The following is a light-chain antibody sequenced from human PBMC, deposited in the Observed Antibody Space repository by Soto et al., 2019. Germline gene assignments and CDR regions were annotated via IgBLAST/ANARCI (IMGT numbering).Light chain of an antibody. J-gene: IGKJ5*01. V-gene: IGKV2D-29*02. Sequence: DVVMTQTPLSLSVAPGQPASISCKSSQSLLHITGETFLFWYLQKPGQSPQLLIYEVSTRVSGVPDRFSGSGSGTAFTLEISRVETDDVRIYYCMQSTQLPPTFGQGTRLGIE. CDR2: EVS. CDR3: MQSTQLPPT. CDR1: QSLLHITGETF.